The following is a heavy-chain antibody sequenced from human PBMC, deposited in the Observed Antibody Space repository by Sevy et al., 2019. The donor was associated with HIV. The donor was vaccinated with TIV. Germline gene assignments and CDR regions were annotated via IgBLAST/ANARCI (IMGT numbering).Heavy chain of an antibody. J-gene: IGHJ6*02. CDR1: GGSIRSSHW. Sequence: SETLSLTCAVSGGSIRSSHWWSWVRQSPGKGLEGTGEIYYSGSRNYNPSLKSRLTISVDTSNNHFHLRLSSVTAADTAVYYCAREEYFYGSGTYGYGMDVWGQGTTVTVSS. CDR2: IYYSGSR. D-gene: IGHD3-10*01. V-gene: IGHV4-4*02. CDR3: AREEYFYGSGTYGYGMDV.